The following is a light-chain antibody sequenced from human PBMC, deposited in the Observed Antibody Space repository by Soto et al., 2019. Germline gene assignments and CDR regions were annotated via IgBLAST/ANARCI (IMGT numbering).Light chain of an antibody. V-gene: IGKV3-15*01. Sequence: EIVMTQSPATLSVSPGERATLSCRASQSVSSNLAWYQQKPGQAPRLLIYGASTRATGIPARFSGSGSGTDFTLTISSLQSEDFAVYYCQQDNNWTPYTFGQGTKLEIK. CDR1: QSVSSN. CDR2: GAS. J-gene: IGKJ2*01. CDR3: QQDNNWTPYT.